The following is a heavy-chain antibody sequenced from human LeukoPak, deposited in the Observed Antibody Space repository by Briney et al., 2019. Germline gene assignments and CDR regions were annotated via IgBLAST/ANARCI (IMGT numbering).Heavy chain of an antibody. J-gene: IGHJ5*02. CDR3: ARVALRRAPDGFWSGINWFDP. Sequence: SQTLSLTCAVSGGSISSGGYSWSWIRQPPGKGLEWIGYIYHSGSTYYNPSLKSRVTISVDRSKNQFSLKLSSVTAADTAVYYCARVALRRAPDGFWSGINWFDPWGQGTLVTVSS. D-gene: IGHD3-3*01. CDR2: IYHSGST. V-gene: IGHV4-30-2*01. CDR1: GGSISSGGYS.